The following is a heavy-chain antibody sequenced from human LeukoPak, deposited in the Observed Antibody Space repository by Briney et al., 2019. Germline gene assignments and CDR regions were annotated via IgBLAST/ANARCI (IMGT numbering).Heavy chain of an antibody. J-gene: IGHJ3*02. D-gene: IGHD3-22*01. CDR2: IIPIFGTA. V-gene: IGHV1-69*05. CDR1: GGTFSSYA. Sequence: SVKVSCKASGGTFSSYAISWVRQAPGQGLEWMGGIIPIFGTANYAQKFQGRVTITTDESTSTAYMELSSLRSEDTAVYYCARDRNGRDRVTYYYDSSGSPHAFDIWGQGTMVTVSS. CDR3: ARDRNGRDRVTYYYDSSGSPHAFDI.